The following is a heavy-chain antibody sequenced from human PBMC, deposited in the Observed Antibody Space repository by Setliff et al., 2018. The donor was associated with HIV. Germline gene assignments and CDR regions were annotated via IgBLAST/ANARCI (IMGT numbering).Heavy chain of an antibody. Sequence: GGSLRLSCAASGFTFSNYWMDWVRQAPGKGLEWVATIKQDGGEIYYVDSVKGRFTISRDNAKDLLYLQMNSLRGEDTAVYYCAGSRGYLVKADWGQGTLVTVSS. CDR3: AGSRGYLVKAD. CDR2: IKQDGGEI. J-gene: IGHJ4*02. V-gene: IGHV3-7*01. D-gene: IGHD1-1*01. CDR1: GFTFSNYW.